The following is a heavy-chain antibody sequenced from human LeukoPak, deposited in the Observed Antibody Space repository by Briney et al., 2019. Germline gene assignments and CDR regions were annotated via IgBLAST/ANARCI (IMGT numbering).Heavy chain of an antibody. CDR2: INYSEST. Sequence: PSETLSLTCTVSGGSISGYYWSWIRQPPGKGLEWIGYINYSESTNYNPSLKSRVTISVDTSKNQFSLKLTSVTAADTAVYHCVRYFDWPYAFDIWGQGTMVTVSS. CDR3: VRYFDWPYAFDI. D-gene: IGHD3-9*01. V-gene: IGHV4-59*01. CDR1: GGSISGYY. J-gene: IGHJ3*02.